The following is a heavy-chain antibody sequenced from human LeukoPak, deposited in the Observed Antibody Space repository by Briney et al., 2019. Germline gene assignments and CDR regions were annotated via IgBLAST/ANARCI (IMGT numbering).Heavy chain of an antibody. D-gene: IGHD5-12*01. Sequence: SETLSLTCAVHGRSFSGYYWSWIRQPPGKGLEWIGEINHSGSTNYNPSLKSRVTISVDTSKNQFSLKLSSVTAADTAVYYCARGLATIAHDYWGQGTLVTVSS. V-gene: IGHV4-34*01. CDR1: GRSFSGYY. CDR2: INHSGST. J-gene: IGHJ4*02. CDR3: ARGLATIAHDY.